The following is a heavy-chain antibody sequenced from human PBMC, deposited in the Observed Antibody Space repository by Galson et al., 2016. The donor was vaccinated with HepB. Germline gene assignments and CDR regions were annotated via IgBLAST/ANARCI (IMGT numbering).Heavy chain of an antibody. J-gene: IGHJ5*02. CDR1: GFTFSDYS. CDR3: AREVALVPTAMRVWDTKGVWFDP. CDR2: VTSRSTYI. Sequence: SLRLSCAASGFTFSDYSMNWVRQAPGKGLEWVSSVTSRSTYIHYADSVKGRFTISRDNAKNSLYLQMNSLTAEDTAIYYCAREVALVPTAMRVWDTKGVWFDPWGQGTLVTVSS. D-gene: IGHD2-2*01. V-gene: IGHV3-21*01.